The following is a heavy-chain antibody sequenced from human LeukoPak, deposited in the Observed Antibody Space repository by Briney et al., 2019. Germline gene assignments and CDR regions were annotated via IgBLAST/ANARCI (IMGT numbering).Heavy chain of an antibody. CDR3: AKDRGIAAAGTHFFFDY. D-gene: IGHD6-13*01. CDR2: ISGSGGST. Sequence: GGSLRLSCAASGFTFSSYAMSWVRQAPGKGLEWVSAISGSGGSTYYADSVKGRFTISRDNSKNTLYLQMNSLRAEDRAVYYCAKDRGIAAAGTHFFFDYWGQGTLVTVSS. V-gene: IGHV3-23*01. J-gene: IGHJ4*02. CDR1: GFTFSSYA.